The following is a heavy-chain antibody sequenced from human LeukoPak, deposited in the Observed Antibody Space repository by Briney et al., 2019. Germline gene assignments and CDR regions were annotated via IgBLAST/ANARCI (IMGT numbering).Heavy chain of an antibody. CDR3: ARCSGGDFDY. D-gene: IGHD6-19*01. V-gene: IGHV3-48*04. Sequence: GGSLRLSCAASGFTFSSYAMSWVRQAPGKGLEWVSYISSSGSTTYYADSVKGRFTTSRDNAKNSLYLQMNSLRAEDTAVYYCARCSGGDFDYWGQGTLVTVSS. J-gene: IGHJ4*02. CDR2: ISSSGSTT. CDR1: GFTFSSYA.